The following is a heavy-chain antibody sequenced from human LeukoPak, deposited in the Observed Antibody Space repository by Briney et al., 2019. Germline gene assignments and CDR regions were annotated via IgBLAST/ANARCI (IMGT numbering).Heavy chain of an antibody. V-gene: IGHV3-23*01. J-gene: IGHJ4*02. Sequence: GGSLRLSCAASGFTFSTYAMNWVRQAPGKGLEWVSTIAPNGATYYADSVKGRFTVSRDNSKNTLFLQMNSLRAEDTAVYYCAKYRIITRSPFDYWGQGTLVTVSA. CDR3: AKYRIITRSPFDY. D-gene: IGHD3-10*01. CDR2: IAPNGAT. CDR1: GFTFSTYA.